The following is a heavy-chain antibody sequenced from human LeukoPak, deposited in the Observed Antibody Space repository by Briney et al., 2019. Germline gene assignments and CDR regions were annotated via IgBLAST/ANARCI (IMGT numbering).Heavy chain of an antibody. D-gene: IGHD2-15*01. J-gene: IGHJ5*02. CDR3: ARDLGYCSGGSCPKGNWFDP. CDR1: GGTFSSYA. Sequence: SVKVSCKASGGTFSSYAISWVRQAPGQGLEWMGRIIPILGIANYAQKFQGRVTITADKSTSTAYMELSSLRSEDTAVYYCARDLGYCSGGSCPKGNWFDPWGQGTLVTVSS. V-gene: IGHV1-69*04. CDR2: IIPILGIA.